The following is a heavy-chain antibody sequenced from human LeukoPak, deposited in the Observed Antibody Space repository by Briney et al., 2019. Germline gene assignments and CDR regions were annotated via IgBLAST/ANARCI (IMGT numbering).Heavy chain of an antibody. CDR1: GYTFTGYY. Sequence: ASVKVSCKASGYTFTGYYMHWVRQASGQGLEWMGWINPNSGGTNYAQKFQGRVTMTRDTSISTAYMELSRLRSDDTAVYYCARARLGKRIVGAGWFDPWGQGTLVTVSS. CDR3: ARARLGKRIVGAGWFDP. J-gene: IGHJ5*02. CDR2: INPNSGGT. V-gene: IGHV1-2*02. D-gene: IGHD1-26*01.